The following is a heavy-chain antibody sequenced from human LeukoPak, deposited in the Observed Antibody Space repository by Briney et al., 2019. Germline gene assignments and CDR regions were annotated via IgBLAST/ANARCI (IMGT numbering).Heavy chain of an antibody. V-gene: IGHV4-30-4*01. D-gene: IGHD2-2*02. CDR3: ARGPPTPYCSSTSCYSDY. Sequence: PSETLSLTCTVSGGSISSGDYYWRWIRQPPGKGLEWIGYIYYSGSTHYNPSLKSRVVISIDRSKNQFSLNLSSVTAADTAVYYCARGPPTPYCSSTSCYSDYWGQGTLVTVSS. CDR1: GGSISSGDYY. J-gene: IGHJ4*02. CDR2: IYYSGST.